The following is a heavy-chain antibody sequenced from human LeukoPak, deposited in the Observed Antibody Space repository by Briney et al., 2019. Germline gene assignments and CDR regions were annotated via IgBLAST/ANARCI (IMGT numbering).Heavy chain of an antibody. CDR2: IIHSGST. V-gene: IGHV4-34*01. Sequence: SETLSLTCAVYGGSFSGYYWSWIRQPPGKGLEWIGEIIHSGSTNYNPSLKSRVTISVDTSKNQFSLKLSSVTAADTAVYYCARGAYCSSTSCHGFFDYWGQGTLVTVSS. CDR3: ARGAYCSSTSCHGFFDY. D-gene: IGHD2-2*01. J-gene: IGHJ4*02. CDR1: GGSFSGYY.